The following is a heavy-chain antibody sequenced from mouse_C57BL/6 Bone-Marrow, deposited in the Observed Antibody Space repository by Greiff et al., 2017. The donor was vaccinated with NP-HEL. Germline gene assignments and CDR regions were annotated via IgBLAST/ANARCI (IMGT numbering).Heavy chain of an antibody. J-gene: IGHJ2*01. CDR3: ARCDGYYFYYFDY. CDR1: GYTFTSYW. V-gene: IGHV1-55*01. Sequence: VQLQQPGAELVKPGASVKMSCKASGYTFTSYWITWVKQRPGQGLEWIGDIYPGSGSTHYNEKFTSKATLPVDTSSSTAYMQLSSLTSEDSAVDYCARCDGYYFYYFDYWGQGTTLTVSS. D-gene: IGHD2-3*01. CDR2: IYPGSGST.